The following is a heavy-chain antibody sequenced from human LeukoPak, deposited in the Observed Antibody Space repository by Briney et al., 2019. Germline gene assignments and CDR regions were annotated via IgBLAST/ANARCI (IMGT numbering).Heavy chain of an antibody. CDR1: GGSFSGYY. D-gene: IGHD6-13*01. Sequence: PSETLSLTCAVYGGSFSGYYWSWIRQPPGKGLEWIGEIHHSGTTNYNPSLKSRVTISVDTSKNQFSLKLSSVTAADTAVYYCARGQESSSQFHNWFDPWGQGTLVTVSS. V-gene: IGHV4-34*01. J-gene: IGHJ5*02. CDR2: IHHSGTT. CDR3: ARGQESSSQFHNWFDP.